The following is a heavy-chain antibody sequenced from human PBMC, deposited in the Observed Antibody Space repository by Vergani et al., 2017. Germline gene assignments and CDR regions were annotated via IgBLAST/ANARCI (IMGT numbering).Heavy chain of an antibody. Sequence: VQLVQSGAEVKKPGATVKISCKASGGTFSSYAISWVRQAPGQGLEWMGGIIPIFGTANYAQKFQGRVTITADESTSTAYMELSSLRSEDTAVYYCAREAYGDYLSYYYYYYMDVWGKGTTVTVSS. CDR1: GGTFSSYA. CDR2: IIPIFGTA. CDR3: AREAYGDYLSYYYYYYMDV. V-gene: IGHV1-69*13. J-gene: IGHJ6*03. D-gene: IGHD4-17*01.